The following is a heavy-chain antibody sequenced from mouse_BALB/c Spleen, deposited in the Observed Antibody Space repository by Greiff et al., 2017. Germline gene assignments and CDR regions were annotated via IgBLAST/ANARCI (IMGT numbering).Heavy chain of an antibody. Sequence: VQLQQSGAELVKPGASVTLSCKASGYTFTDYEMHWVKQTPVHGLEWIGAIDPETGGTAYNQKFKGKATLTADKSSSTAYMELSSLTSEDSAVYYGTRDMGYWGQGTPVTVSA. CDR3: TRDMGY. CDR2: IDPETGGT. V-gene: IGHV1-15*01. J-gene: IGHJ4*01. CDR1: GYTFTDYE.